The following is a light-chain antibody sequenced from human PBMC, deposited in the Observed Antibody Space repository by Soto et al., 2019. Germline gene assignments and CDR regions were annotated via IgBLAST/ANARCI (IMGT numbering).Light chain of an antibody. CDR1: QSVSDSY. CDR3: QQYFTAPPMYT. CDR2: ATS. V-gene: IGKV3-20*01. J-gene: IGKJ2*01. Sequence: ENVLTQSPGTLSLSPGERATLSCRASQSVSDSYLAWYQQNPGQTPRLLIYATSGRATGIPDRYGGSGSGTDFTLTIVRLEPEDFAVYYCQQYFTAPPMYTFGQGTKLEIK.